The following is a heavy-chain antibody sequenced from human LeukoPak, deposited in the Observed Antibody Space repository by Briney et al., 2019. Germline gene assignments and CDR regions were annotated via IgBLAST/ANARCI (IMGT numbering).Heavy chain of an antibody. J-gene: IGHJ4*02. Sequence: GGSLRLSCVASGFTFSSYAMSWVRQAPGKGLEWVSVISGSGGRTYYADSVKGRFTISRDNSKNTLYLQMNSLRAEDTAVYYCAKDGRVTRVRGVIGGDYLLRGPGTPGPRPL. CDR2: ISGSGGRT. D-gene: IGHD3-10*01. V-gene: IGHV3-23*01. CDR3: AKDGRVTRVRGVIGGDYLL. CDR1: GFTFSSYA.